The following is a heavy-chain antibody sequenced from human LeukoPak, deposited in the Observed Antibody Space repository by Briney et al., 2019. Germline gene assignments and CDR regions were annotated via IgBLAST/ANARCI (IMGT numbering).Heavy chain of an antibody. CDR2: VYISGST. V-gene: IGHV4-4*07. J-gene: IGHJ4*02. Sequence: SETLSLTCTVSGGSISTYYWSWNRQPAGKGLEWIGRVYISGSTNYNPSLKSRVTMSVDTSKNQFSLKLSSVTAADTAVYYCARGLGELSFMDYWGQGTLVTVSS. D-gene: IGHD3-16*02. CDR3: ARGLGELSFMDY. CDR1: GGSISTYY.